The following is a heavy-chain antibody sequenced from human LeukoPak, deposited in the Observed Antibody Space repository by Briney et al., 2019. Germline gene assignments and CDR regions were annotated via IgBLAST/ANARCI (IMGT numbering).Heavy chain of an antibody. CDR2: INSDGSST. J-gene: IGHJ6*02. V-gene: IGHV3-74*01. CDR1: GFTFSSYW. D-gene: IGHD3-9*01. Sequence: PGGSLRLSCAASGFTFSSYWMHWVRQAPGKGLVWVSRINSDGSSTSYADSVKGRFTISRDNAKNTLYLQMNSLRAEDTAVYYCAREWAYYDILTPNGMDVWGQGTTVTVSS. CDR3: AREWAYYDILTPNGMDV.